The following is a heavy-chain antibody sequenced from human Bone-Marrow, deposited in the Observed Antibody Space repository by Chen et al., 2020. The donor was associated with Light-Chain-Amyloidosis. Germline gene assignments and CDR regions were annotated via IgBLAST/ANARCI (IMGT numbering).Heavy chain of an antibody. CDR1: AFSFSDFH. CDR3: ARDRVDYSKYGGRFDN. J-gene: IGHJ4*02. V-gene: IGHV3-11*01. CDR2: ISSSGNTI. D-gene: IGHD4-4*01. Sequence: QVQLVESGGGLVKPGGSLRLFCAASAFSFSDFHMSWIRQAPGKGLEWLSYISSSGNTIDYADSVKGRFTISRDNAKESLYLQMNSLRAEDTAVYYCARDRVDYSKYGGRFDNWGQGTLVTVSS.